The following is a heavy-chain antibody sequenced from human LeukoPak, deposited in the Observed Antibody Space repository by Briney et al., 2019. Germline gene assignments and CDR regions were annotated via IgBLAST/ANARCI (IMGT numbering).Heavy chain of an antibody. CDR2: ISGSGGST. D-gene: IGHD1-26*01. CDR3: AKDRPFGATGPYYLDY. Sequence: GGSLRLSCAASGFTFSSYAMSWVRQAPGKGLEWVSAISGSGGSTYYADSVKGRFTISRDNSKNTLYLQMNSLRAEDTAVYYCAKDRPFGATGPYYLDYWGQGTLVTVSS. V-gene: IGHV3-23*01. J-gene: IGHJ4*02. CDR1: GFTFSSYA.